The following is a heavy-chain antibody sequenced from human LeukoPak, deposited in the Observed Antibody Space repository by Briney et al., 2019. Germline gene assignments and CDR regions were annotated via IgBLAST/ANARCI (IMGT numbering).Heavy chain of an antibody. J-gene: IGHJ4*02. V-gene: IGHV3-15*01. CDR2: IRSKTEGVTT. CDR3: TTDLLDY. CDR1: GFTFSTFW. Sequence: PGGSLRLSCTASGFTFSTFWMSWVRQAPGKGLEWVGRIRSKTEGVTTDYAAPVKGRFTVSRDDSKNTLYLQMNSLKTDDTAVYYCTTDLLDYWGQGTLVTVSS.